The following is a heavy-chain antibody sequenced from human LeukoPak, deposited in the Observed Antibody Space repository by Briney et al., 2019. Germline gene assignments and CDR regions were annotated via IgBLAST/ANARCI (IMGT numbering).Heavy chain of an antibody. CDR3: ARVRGGVFDY. V-gene: IGHV4-59*01. CDR1: GGSISSYY. J-gene: IGHJ4*02. D-gene: IGHD3-16*01. CDR2: IYYSGST. Sequence: SETLSLTCTVSGGSISSYYWSWIRQPPGKGLEWIGYIYYSGSTNYNPSLKSRVTISVDTSKNQFSLKLSSATAADTAVYYCARVRGGVFDYWGQGTLVTVSS.